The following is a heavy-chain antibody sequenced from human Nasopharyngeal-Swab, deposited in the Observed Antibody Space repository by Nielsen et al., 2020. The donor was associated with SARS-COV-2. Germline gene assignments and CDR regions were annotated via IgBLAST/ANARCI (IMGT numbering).Heavy chain of an antibody. CDR2: ILYDGSIK. D-gene: IGHD5-18*01. V-gene: IGHV3-33*01. Sequence: GGSLRLSCAASGFTFSTYGMHWVRQAPGRGLEWVAVILYDGSIKYYADSVKGRFTISRDNSKNTLYLQMNSLRAEDTAVYYCARDEYSYFGVPPNWFDPWGQGTLVTVSS. CDR1: GFTFSTYG. CDR3: ARDEYSYFGVPPNWFDP. J-gene: IGHJ5*02.